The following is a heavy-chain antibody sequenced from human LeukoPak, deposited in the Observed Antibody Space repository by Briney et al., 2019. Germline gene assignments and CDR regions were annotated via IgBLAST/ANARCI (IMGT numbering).Heavy chain of an antibody. CDR3: ARDCSNGVCFPRDY. J-gene: IGHJ4*02. CDR2: ITTYNGNR. Sequence: ASVQVSCKASGYTLSDYGISWVRQAPGQGLEWVGWITTYNGNRKYAEKFQGRVTMTTDTSTSTYYMEMRSLRSDDTAIYYCARDCSNGVCFPRDYWGQGTQITVST. CDR1: GYTLSDYG. V-gene: IGHV1-18*01. D-gene: IGHD2-8*01.